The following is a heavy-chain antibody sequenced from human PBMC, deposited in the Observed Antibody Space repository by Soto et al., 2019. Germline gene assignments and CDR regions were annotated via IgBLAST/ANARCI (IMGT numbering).Heavy chain of an antibody. Sequence: QVQLQESGPGLVKPSQTLSLTCTVSGGSISSGGYYWSWIRQHPGKSLEWIGYIYYSGSTYYNPSLKSRVTISVDTSKNQFSLKLSSVTAADTAVYYCARGLSYYYDSSGYYKRQYFDYWGQGTLVTVSS. CDR2: IYYSGST. V-gene: IGHV4-31*03. D-gene: IGHD3-22*01. J-gene: IGHJ4*02. CDR3: ARGLSYYYDSSGYYKRQYFDY. CDR1: GGSISSGGYY.